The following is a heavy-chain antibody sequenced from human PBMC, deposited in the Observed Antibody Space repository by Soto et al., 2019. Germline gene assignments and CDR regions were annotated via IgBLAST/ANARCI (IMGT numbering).Heavy chain of an antibody. CDR3: VKDGSSGWPYYYGMDV. V-gene: IGHV3-30*18. J-gene: IGHJ6*02. CDR2: ISYDGSKK. D-gene: IGHD6-19*01. Sequence: LRLSCAASGFTFSSYGMHWVRHAPGKGLEWVSVISYDGSKKYYADSVKGRFTISRDNSKNTLYLQMSSLRAEDTAVYYCVKDGSSGWPYYYGMDVWGQGTTVTVSS. CDR1: GFTFSSYG.